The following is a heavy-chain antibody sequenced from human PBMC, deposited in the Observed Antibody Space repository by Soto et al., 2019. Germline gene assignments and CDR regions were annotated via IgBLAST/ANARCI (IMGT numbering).Heavy chain of an antibody. J-gene: IGHJ4*02. D-gene: IGHD2-15*01. Sequence: QVQLVQSGAEVKKPGASVKVSCKASGYTFTGYYMHWVRQAPGQWLEWMGWINPNSGGTNYAQKFQGLVNMTRDTSISTAYMELSRLRSDDTAVYYCARGYCSGGSCSAFDYWGQGTLVTVSS. CDR3: ARGYCSGGSCSAFDY. V-gene: IGHV1-2*04. CDR1: GYTFTGYY. CDR2: INPNSGGT.